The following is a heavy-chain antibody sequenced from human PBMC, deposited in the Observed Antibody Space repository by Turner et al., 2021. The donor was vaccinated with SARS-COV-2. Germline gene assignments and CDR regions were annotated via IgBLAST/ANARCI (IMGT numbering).Heavy chain of an antibody. CDR2: ISGSGGST. V-gene: IGHV3-23*01. CDR3: AQDLGGSYNY. CDR1: GFTFSSYA. J-gene: IGHJ4*02. D-gene: IGHD1-26*01. Sequence: EVQLLGSVGGLVQPGGSLSLPCAASGFTFSSYAMSWVRQAAGKGVGWVSAISGSGGSTDYADSVKGRFTISRDKSKNTLYLQMNSLRAEDTDVYYCAQDLGGSYNYWGQGTLVTVSS.